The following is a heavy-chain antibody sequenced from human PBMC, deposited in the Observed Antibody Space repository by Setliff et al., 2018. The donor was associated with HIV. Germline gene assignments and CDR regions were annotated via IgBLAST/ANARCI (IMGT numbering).Heavy chain of an antibody. J-gene: IGHJ6*03. CDR3: ARATYFDFWSAFRHYYMDV. CDR2: IHSSGGT. Sequence: SETLSLTCSVSGGSIDGHRWSWIRQSPGKGLEWIGHIHSSGGTNYNTSLKSRLTMLVDTSKNQISLKLKSVTAADTAVYYCARATYFDFWSAFRHYYMDVWGKGTTVTV. CDR1: GGSIDGHR. V-gene: IGHV4-59*11. D-gene: IGHD3-3*01.